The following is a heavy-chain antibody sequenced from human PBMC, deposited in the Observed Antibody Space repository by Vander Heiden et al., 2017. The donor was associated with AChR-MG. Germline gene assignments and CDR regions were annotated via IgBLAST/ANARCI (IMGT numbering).Heavy chain of an antibody. CDR1: GFTFSSYS. Sequence: EVQLVESGGGLVKPGGSLRLACAASGFTFSSYSMNWVRQAPGKGLEWVSSISSSSSYIYYADSVKGRFTISRDNAKNSLYLQMNSLRAEDTAVYYCARDLRRNPLDYWGQGTLVTVSS. CDR3: ARDLRRNPLDY. J-gene: IGHJ4*02. D-gene: IGHD4-4*01. V-gene: IGHV3-21*01. CDR2: ISSSSSYI.